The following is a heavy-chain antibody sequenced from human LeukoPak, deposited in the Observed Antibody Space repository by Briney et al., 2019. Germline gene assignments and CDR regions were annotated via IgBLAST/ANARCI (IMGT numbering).Heavy chain of an antibody. V-gene: IGHV6-1*01. CDR2: TYYRSKWYN. J-gene: IGHJ5*02. Sequence: SQTLSLTCAISGDSVSSNSAAWTWIRQSPSRGLEWLGRTYYRSKWYNDYGISVKSRITINADTSKNQFSLEMNSVTPEDTAVYYCARAGGSRDYTNKWNGNYLDPWGQGILVIVSS. CDR3: ARAGGSRDYTNKWNGNYLDP. CDR1: GDSVSSNSAA. D-gene: IGHD1-1*01.